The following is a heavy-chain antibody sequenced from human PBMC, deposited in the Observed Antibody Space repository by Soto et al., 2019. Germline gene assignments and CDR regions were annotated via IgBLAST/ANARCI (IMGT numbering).Heavy chain of an antibody. D-gene: IGHD3-3*01. J-gene: IGHJ4*02. V-gene: IGHV2-5*02. Sequence: GFGPTLENPTQTLTLSCTFSGCSLSTSRVGVGWIRQPPGKALEWLALIYWDDDKRYSPSLKSRLTITKDTSKNQVVLTMTNMDPVDTATYYCAHRRVPVSGSYDFWSGYYFRYYFDYWGQGTLVTVSS. CDR1: GCSLSTSRVG. CDR3: AHRRVPVSGSYDFWSGYYFRYYFDY. CDR2: IYWDDDK.